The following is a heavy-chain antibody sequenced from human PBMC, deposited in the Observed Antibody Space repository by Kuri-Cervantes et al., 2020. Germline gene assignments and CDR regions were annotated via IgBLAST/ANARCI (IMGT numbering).Heavy chain of an antibody. CDR1: GFTFSSYA. D-gene: IGHD1-14*01. V-gene: IGHV3-23*01. Sequence: GESLKISCAASGFTFSSYALNWVRQAPGKGLEWVSAINDRGVTTYYADSVKGRFTISRDNSKSTLYLQMNSLRVEDTAVYYCAKDRMVYEYWGQGTRVTVSS. CDR2: INDRGVTT. CDR3: AKDRMVYEY. J-gene: IGHJ4*02.